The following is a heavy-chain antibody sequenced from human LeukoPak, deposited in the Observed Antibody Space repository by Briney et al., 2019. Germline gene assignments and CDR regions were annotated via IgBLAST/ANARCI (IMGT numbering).Heavy chain of an antibody. D-gene: IGHD4-17*01. J-gene: IGHJ4*02. CDR1: GFTFNNYN. Sequence: PGGSLRLSCAASGFTFNNYNMNWVRQAPGRGLEWVSYSGSGGSPIFFADSVKGRFTISRDNAKNSLHLQMTSLRAEDTAVYYCARAMYGDYVLSYWGQGTLVTVSS. V-gene: IGHV3-48*01. CDR3: ARAMYGDYVLSY. CDR2: SGSGGSPI.